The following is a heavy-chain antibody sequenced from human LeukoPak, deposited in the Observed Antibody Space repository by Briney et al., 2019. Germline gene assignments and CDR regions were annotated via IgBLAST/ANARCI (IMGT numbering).Heavy chain of an antibody. CDR3: ASIYDSSGFYPY. CDR2: INHSGST. Sequence: MSSETLSLTCAVYGGSFSGYYWSWIRQPPGKGLEWIGEINHSGSTNYNPSLKSRVTISVDTSKNQFSLKLSSVTAADTAVYYCASIYDSSGFYPYWGQGTLVTVSS. J-gene: IGHJ4*02. CDR1: GGSFSGYY. V-gene: IGHV4-34*01. D-gene: IGHD3-22*01.